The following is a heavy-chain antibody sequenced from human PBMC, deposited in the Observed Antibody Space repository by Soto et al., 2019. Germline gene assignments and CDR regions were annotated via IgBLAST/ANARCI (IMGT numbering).Heavy chain of an antibody. CDR1: GDSISSSSYY. D-gene: IGHD1-26*01. CDR3: AHIRVGTTYLCDY. Sequence: TSETLSLTCTVSGDSISSSSYYWGWIRQPPGKGLEWIGSIYYSGSTDYSPALESRLTITKDTSKNQVVLTMTNMDPVDTATYYCAHIRVGTTYLCDYWGQGTLVTVSS. V-gene: IGHV4-39*06. CDR2: IYYSGST. J-gene: IGHJ4*02.